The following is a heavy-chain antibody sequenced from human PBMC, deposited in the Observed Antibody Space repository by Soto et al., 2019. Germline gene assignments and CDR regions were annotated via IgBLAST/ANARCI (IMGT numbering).Heavy chain of an antibody. CDR3: GRVAVETVTGQDYYVMDV. CDR1: GLTLIDHD. J-gene: IGHJ6*02. Sequence: GGSLRVSVTASGLTLIDHDMDGCGQAPGKGLEWVGRTINKTNIYTIEHASSVYGRFTISRDDSKNSLYLQMNSLKTEETAVYYCGRVAVETVTGQDYYVMDVWGQVPTVTVSS. CDR2: TINKTNIYTI. V-gene: IGHV3-72*01. D-gene: IGHD2-21*02.